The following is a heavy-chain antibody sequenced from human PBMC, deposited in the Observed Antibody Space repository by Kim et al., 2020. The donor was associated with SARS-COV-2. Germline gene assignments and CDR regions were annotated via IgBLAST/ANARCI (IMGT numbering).Heavy chain of an antibody. V-gene: IGHV4-30-2*04. CDR3: ARGLPESVAIRIYDY. J-gene: IGHJ4*02. D-gene: IGHD2-21*01. Sequence: PSLKSRVTISVDTSKNQFSLKLSSVTAADTAVYYCARGLPESVAIRIYDYWGQGTLVTVSS.